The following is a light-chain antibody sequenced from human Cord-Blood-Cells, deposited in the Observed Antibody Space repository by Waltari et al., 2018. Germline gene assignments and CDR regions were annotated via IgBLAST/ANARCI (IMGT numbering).Light chain of an antibody. CDR2: RNN. CDR1: SSNIGSNY. Sequence: QSVLTQPPSASGTPGQRVTISCSGSSSNIGSNYVYWYQQLPGTAPKLLIYRNNTRPSGVPDRFSGSKSGTSASLAISGLRSEDEADYYCAAWDDSLSGHYVFGTGTKVTVL. J-gene: IGLJ1*01. CDR3: AAWDDSLSGHYV. V-gene: IGLV1-47*01.